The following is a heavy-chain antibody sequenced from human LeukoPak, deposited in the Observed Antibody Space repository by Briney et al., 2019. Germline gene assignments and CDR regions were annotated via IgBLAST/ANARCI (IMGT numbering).Heavy chain of an antibody. V-gene: IGHV3-74*01. CDR2: INSDGSST. D-gene: IGHD3-16*01. J-gene: IGHJ3*02. CDR3: ARWGPGAFDI. Sequence: GGSLRLSCAASGFIFSSYWMHWVRQAPGKGLVWVSHINSDGSSTNYADSVKGRFTISRDNAKNTLYLQMNSLRAEDTAVYYCARWGPGAFDIWGQGTMVTVSS. CDR1: GFIFSSYW.